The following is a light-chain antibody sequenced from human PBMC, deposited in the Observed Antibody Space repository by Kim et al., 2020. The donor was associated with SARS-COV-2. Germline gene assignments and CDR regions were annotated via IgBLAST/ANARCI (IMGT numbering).Light chain of an antibody. Sequence: SYELTQPLSVSLALGQTARITCAGNNIGSKNVHWYQQKPGQAPVVVIYRDSDRPSGIPERFSGSNSGNTATLTISRAQAGDEAYYYCQVWDNTRYVFGSG. CDR2: RDS. V-gene: IGLV3-9*01. CDR1: NIGSKN. J-gene: IGLJ1*01. CDR3: QVWDNTRYV.